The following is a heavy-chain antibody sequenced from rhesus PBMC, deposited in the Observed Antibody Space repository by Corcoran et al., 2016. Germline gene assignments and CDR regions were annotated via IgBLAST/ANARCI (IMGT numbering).Heavy chain of an antibody. CDR3: TRESLQYLDWLVFDY. J-gene: IGHJ4*01. Sequence: QVQLLQSGAEIKQPGASVKLSCKASGYTFPSYYMHWVSQAPGQGLEWIGLISPYKGNKGYAQNCQGRVTITTDTSTSTGYMELSSLRSEDTAVYYCTRESLQYLDWLVFDYWGQGVLVTVSS. V-gene: IGHV1-180*01. CDR1: GYTFPSYY. CDR2: ISPYKGNK. D-gene: IGHD3-3*01.